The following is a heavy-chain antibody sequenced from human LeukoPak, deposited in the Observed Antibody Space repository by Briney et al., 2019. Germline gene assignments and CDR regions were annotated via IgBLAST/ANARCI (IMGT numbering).Heavy chain of an antibody. D-gene: IGHD6-19*01. V-gene: IGHV4-59*01. J-gene: IGHJ4*02. CDR1: GGSISNFY. CDR3: ARSEQWLSPNDY. CDR2: ISYGGST. Sequence: SETLSLTCTVSGGSISNFYWSWIRQPPGKGLEWIGYISYGGSTNYNPSLKSRVTISLDTSKNQFSLKLISVTTADTAVYYCARSEQWLSPNDYWGQGTLVTVSS.